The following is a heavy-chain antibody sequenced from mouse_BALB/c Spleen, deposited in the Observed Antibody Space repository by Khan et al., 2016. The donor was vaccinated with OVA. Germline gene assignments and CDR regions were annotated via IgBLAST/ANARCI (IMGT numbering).Heavy chain of an antibody. Sequence: EVKLEESGPGLVKPSQTVSLTCTVTGISITTGNYRWSWIRHFPGNKLEWIGYLYYSGTTTYNPSLTSRTTITIATSKNRFFLEMNSLTTEDTATDYYARGGGGFGSYYCDYWGQGTTLTVSS. D-gene: IGHD1-1*02. CDR1: GISITTGNYR. J-gene: IGHJ2*01. CDR3: ARGGGGFGSYYCDY. V-gene: IGHV3-5*02. CDR2: LYYSGTT.